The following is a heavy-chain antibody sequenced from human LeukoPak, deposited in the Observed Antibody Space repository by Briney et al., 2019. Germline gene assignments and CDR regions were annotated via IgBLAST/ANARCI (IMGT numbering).Heavy chain of an antibody. CDR2: VIRFGGTT. V-gene: IGHV3-23*01. J-gene: IGHJ5*02. CDR1: GFTFDSYA. D-gene: IGHD6-13*01. CDR3: VKHVGSRWSNNRFDP. Sequence: GGSLRLSCAPSGFTFDSYAMSWVRQPPGKRLEWVSAVIRFGGTTYYADSAKGRFTISRDNSNNTVYRQMNSLRVGDTALYYCVKHVGSRWSNNRFDPWGQGTLVTVSS.